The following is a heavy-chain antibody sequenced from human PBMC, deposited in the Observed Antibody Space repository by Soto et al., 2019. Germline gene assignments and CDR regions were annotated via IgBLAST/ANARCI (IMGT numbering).Heavy chain of an antibody. CDR2: ISNDGSNK. CDR1: GFTFSNYG. J-gene: IGHJ4*02. Sequence: QVRLVESGGGVVQPGMSLSLSCAASGFTFSNYGMHWVRQAPGKGLEWVTLISNDGSNKIYADSVKGRFTISRDNSKNTLYLQMTSLKTEDTAVYYCAKDGADTGTYNFDYWGQGTLVTVSS. D-gene: IGHD1-26*01. V-gene: IGHV3-30*18. CDR3: AKDGADTGTYNFDY.